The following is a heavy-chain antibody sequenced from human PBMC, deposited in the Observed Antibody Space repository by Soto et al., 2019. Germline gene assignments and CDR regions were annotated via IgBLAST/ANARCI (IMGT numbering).Heavy chain of an antibody. Sequence: SETLSLTCTVSGGSISSGGYYWSWIRQHPGKGLEWIGYIYYSGSTYYNPSLKSRVTISVDTSKNQFSLKLSSVTAADTAVYYCARDNLYYYGSGSYYSSQVYYYYGMDVWRQGTTVTVSS. CDR2: IYYSGST. CDR1: GGSISSGGYY. J-gene: IGHJ6*02. D-gene: IGHD3-10*01. V-gene: IGHV4-31*03. CDR3: ARDNLYYYGSGSYYSSQVYYYYGMDV.